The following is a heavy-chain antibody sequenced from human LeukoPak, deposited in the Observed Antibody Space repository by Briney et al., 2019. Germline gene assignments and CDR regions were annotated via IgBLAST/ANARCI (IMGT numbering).Heavy chain of an antibody. D-gene: IGHD1-26*01. J-gene: IGHJ4*02. Sequence: PGGSLRLSCAASGFTFSSYAMSWVRQAPGKGLEWVSAISGSGGSTYYADSVKGRFTISRDNAKNSLYLQMNSLRAEDTAVYYCARVPALGGSYYHPLDYWGQGTLVTVSS. CDR3: ARVPALGGSYYHPLDY. V-gene: IGHV3-23*01. CDR2: ISGSGGST. CDR1: GFTFSSYA.